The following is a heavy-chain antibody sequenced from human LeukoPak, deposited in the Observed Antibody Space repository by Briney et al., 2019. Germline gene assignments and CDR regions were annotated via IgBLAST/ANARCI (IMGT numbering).Heavy chain of an antibody. Sequence: ASVKVSCKASGYTFTSYGISWVRQAPGQGLEWMGWISAYNGNTNYARKLQGRVTMTTDTSTSTAYMELRSLRSDDTAVYYCARDLTVTSTCWFDRWGQGTLVTVSS. CDR3: ARDLTVTSTCWFDR. CDR1: GYTFTSYG. V-gene: IGHV1-18*01. J-gene: IGHJ5*02. D-gene: IGHD4-11*01. CDR2: ISAYNGNT.